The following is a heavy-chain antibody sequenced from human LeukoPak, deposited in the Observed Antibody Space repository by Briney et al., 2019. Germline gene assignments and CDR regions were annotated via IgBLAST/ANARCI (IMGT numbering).Heavy chain of an antibody. D-gene: IGHD1-26*01. CDR3: ARDPGGGPTHGF. Sequence: GGSLRLSCAASGFTFSSFAMHWVRQAPRKGLEWVAVISYEGSNNYYADSVKGRFTVSRDSSENTLYLQMNSLRAEDTAVYYCARDPGGGPTHGFWGQGTLVTVSS. J-gene: IGHJ4*02. CDR1: GFTFSSFA. CDR2: ISYEGSNN. V-gene: IGHV3-30*14.